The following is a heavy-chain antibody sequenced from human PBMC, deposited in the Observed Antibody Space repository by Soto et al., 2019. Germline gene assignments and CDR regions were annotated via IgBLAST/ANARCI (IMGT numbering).Heavy chain of an antibody. J-gene: IGHJ4*02. CDR2: IYYSGST. D-gene: IGHD7-27*01. CDR3: GRRWGRTFDY. V-gene: IGHV4-59*08. Sequence: SETLSLTCTVSGGSISSYYWSWIRQPPGKGLEWIGYIYYSGSTNYNPSLKSRVTISVDTSKNQFSLKLSSVTAADTAVYYCGRRWGRTFDYWGQGTLVTVSS. CDR1: GGSISSYY.